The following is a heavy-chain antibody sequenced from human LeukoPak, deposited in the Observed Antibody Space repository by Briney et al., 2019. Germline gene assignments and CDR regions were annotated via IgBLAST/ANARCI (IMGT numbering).Heavy chain of an antibody. CDR1: GFTFSSNW. CDR2: ISAGGDTT. V-gene: IGHV3-23*01. J-gene: IGHJ4*02. D-gene: IGHD5-12*01. CDR3: ARWIYYFDS. Sequence: GGSLRLSCAASGFTFSSNWLSWVRQAPGKGLEWVSAISAGGDTTLYAGSVKGRFTISRDNSRNTLYLQMNNLRAEDTAIYHCARWIYYFDSWGQGTLVTVSS.